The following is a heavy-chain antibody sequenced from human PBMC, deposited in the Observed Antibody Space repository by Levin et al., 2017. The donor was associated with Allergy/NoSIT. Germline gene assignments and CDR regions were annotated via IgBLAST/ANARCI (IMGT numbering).Heavy chain of an antibody. D-gene: IGHD4-17*01. CDR1: GGTFSSYS. CDR2: IIPILGMT. V-gene: IGHV1-69*02. CDR3: AGGPTHTVIRGGDLLWF. J-gene: IGHJ4*02. Sequence: ASVKVSCKASGGTFSSYSISWVRQAPGQGLEWMGRIIPILGMTNYAQKFQGRVTITADKSTSTAYLELSSLKSEDTAMYYCAGGPTHTVIRGGDLLWFWGQGTLVTVSS.